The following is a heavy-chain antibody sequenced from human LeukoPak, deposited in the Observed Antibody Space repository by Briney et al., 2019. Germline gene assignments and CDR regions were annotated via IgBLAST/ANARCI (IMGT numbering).Heavy chain of an antibody. Sequence: GGSLRLSCAASGFTVNSYGMHWVRQAPGKGLEWVAGISYDGSNKYYADSVKGRFSISRDNSKNRLYVQMNSLRAEDTAVYYCAKVAKYYYGSETYYFFEHWGQGTPVTASS. V-gene: IGHV3-30*18. CDR2: ISYDGSNK. CDR3: AKVAKYYYGSETYYFFEH. CDR1: GFTVNSYG. J-gene: IGHJ4*02. D-gene: IGHD3-10*01.